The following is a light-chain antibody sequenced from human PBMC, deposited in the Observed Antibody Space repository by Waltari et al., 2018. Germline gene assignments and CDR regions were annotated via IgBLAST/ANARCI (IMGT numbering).Light chain of an antibody. CDR1: QSVSRN. Sequence: EIVMTQSPATLSVSPGERATLSCRARQSVSRNLAWYQQKPGQAPRLLIYRASTRATGVPARFSGSGSGTEFTLTISSLQSEDFAVYFCQQYNNWPPYSFGQGTKLEIK. CDR2: RAS. CDR3: QQYNNWPPYS. J-gene: IGKJ2*03. V-gene: IGKV3-15*01.